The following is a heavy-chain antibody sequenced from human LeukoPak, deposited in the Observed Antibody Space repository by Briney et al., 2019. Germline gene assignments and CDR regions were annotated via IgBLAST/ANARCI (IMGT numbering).Heavy chain of an antibody. CDR2: IKGDGSEK. J-gene: IGHJ6*02. D-gene: IGHD1-26*01. V-gene: IGHV3-7*01. CDR1: GFTFSTYW. CDR3: ASYRVSHGMDV. Sequence: PGGSLRLSCAASGFTFSTYWMAWVRQAPGKGLEWVANIKGDGSEKYHGDSVTGRFTISRDNAKNSLYLQMNSLRAEDTATYYCASYRVSHGMDVWGQGTTVTVSS.